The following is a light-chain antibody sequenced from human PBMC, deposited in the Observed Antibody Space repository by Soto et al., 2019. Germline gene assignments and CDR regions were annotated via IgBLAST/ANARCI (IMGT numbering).Light chain of an antibody. CDR3: QSYDSSLTGWV. V-gene: IGLV1-40*01. Sequence: QSVLTQPPSVSGAPGQRVTISCTGGSTNIGAGYDIHWYQQLPGTAPKLLIYDNTNRPSGVPDRFSGSKSGTSASLAITGRQAEDEADYYCQSYDSSLTGWVFGGGTKLTVL. J-gene: IGLJ2*01. CDR2: DNT. CDR1: STNIGAGYD.